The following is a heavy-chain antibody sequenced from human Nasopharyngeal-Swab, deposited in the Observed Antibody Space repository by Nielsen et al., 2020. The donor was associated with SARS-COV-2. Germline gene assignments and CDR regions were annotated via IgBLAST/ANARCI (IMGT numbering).Heavy chain of an antibody. CDR2: IYHSGST. Sequence: WIRQPPGEGLEWIGEIYHSGSTNYNPSLKSRVTISVDKSKNQFSLKLSSVTAADTAVYYCARVVKSLDHITMVQGVRTLDPWGQGTLVTRLL. D-gene: IGHD3-10*01. CDR3: ARVVKSLDHITMVQGVRTLDP. V-gene: IGHV4-4*02. J-gene: IGHJ5*02.